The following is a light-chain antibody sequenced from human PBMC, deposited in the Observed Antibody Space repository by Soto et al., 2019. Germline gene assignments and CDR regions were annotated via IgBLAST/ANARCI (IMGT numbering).Light chain of an antibody. CDR2: GAS. V-gene: IGKV3-20*01. Sequence: EIVLTQSPGTLSLSPGERATLSCRASQSLRSSYLAWYQQKPGQAPRLLIYGASSRATGIPDRFSGSASGTDFTLTISRLEPEDFAVYYCQQYGSSPWTFGQGTKVEIK. CDR1: QSLRSSY. J-gene: IGKJ1*01. CDR3: QQYGSSPWT.